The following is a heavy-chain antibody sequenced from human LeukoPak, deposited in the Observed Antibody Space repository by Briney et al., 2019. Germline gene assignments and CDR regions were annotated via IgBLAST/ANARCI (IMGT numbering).Heavy chain of an antibody. J-gene: IGHJ4*02. CDR2: IYYSGST. Sequence: PSETLSLTCTVSGGSISSYYWSWIRQPPGKGLEWIGCIYYSGSTNYNPSLKSRVTISVDTSKNQFSLKLSSVTAADTAVYYCARVKYSSSWAPYCFDYWGQGTLVTVSS. CDR3: ARVKYSSSWAPYCFDY. D-gene: IGHD6-13*01. V-gene: IGHV4-59*01. CDR1: GGSISSYY.